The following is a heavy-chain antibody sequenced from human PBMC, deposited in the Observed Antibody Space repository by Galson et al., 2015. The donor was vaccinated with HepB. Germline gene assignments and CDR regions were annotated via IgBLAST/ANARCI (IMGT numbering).Heavy chain of an antibody. CDR1: GFTFSNYA. V-gene: IGHV3-30*03. Sequence: SLRLSCAASGFTFSNYAVHWACQAPGKGLEWVTVISYDGRVTYYTDSVKGRFTISRDDSKNTLYLQMNSLRGEDTAVYYCARDLVRGEPDYFDYWGQGTLVSVSS. CDR2: ISYDGRVT. D-gene: IGHD3-10*01. CDR3: ARDLVRGEPDYFDY. J-gene: IGHJ4*02.